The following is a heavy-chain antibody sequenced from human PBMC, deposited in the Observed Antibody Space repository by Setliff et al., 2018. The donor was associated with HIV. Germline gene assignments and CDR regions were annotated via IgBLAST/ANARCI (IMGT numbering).Heavy chain of an antibody. CDR1: GYTFINYH. CDR2: ISASSVNT. D-gene: IGHD1-1*01. CDR3: ARGKRRPQPYYFDY. J-gene: IGHJ4*02. Sequence: ASVKVSCKASGYTFINYHITWVRQAPGQGLEWVGSISASSVNTNYTQGRVTMTTDISTSTAYMDLRSLRSDDTAVYFCARGKRRPQPYYFDYWGQGILVTVSS. V-gene: IGHV1-18*01.